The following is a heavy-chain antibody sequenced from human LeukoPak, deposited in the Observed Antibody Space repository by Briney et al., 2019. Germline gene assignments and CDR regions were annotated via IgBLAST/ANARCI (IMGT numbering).Heavy chain of an antibody. D-gene: IGHD1-26*01. CDR1: GFTFSNYD. CDR2: VGTAGDP. V-gene: IGHV3-13*05. CDR3: ARGSAIVGATGHYNGMDV. J-gene: IGHJ6*02. Sequence: GGSLRLSCAASGFTFSNYDIHWVRQATGKGLEWVSGVGTAGDPFYTGSVKGRFTISRENAKNSLYLQMNSLRAGDTAVYYCARGSAIVGATGHYNGMDVWGQGTTVTVSS.